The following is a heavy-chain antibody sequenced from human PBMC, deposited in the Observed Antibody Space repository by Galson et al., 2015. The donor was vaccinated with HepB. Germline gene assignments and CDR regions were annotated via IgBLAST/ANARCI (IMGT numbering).Heavy chain of an antibody. Sequence: PALVKPTQTLSLTCTVSGGPIRRGSYSWSWIRQPPGKALEWLARIDWDDDKFYSTSLKTRLTISKDTSKNQVVLTMTNMDPVDTATYYCARDIVVVVAASDNHYYGMDVWGQGTTVTVSS. CDR3: ARDIVVVVAASDNHYYGMDV. J-gene: IGHJ6*02. CDR2: IDWDDDK. V-gene: IGHV2-70*17. CDR1: GGPIRRGSYS. D-gene: IGHD2-15*01.